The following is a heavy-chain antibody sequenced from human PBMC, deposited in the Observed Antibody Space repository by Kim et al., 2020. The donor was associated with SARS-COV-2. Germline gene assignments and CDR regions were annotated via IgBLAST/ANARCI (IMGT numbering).Heavy chain of an antibody. CDR2: IFHTGGT. CDR1: GAPLSPSY. CDR3: ARGGGRGFPFDY. D-gene: IGHD3-16*01. J-gene: IGHJ4*01. V-gene: IGHV4-59*13. Sequence: SETLSLTCTVSGAPLSPSYWSWIRQPPGKGLEWIGYIFHTGGTNYNPSIYNPSLKSRASISEDTSKSQVSLELTSVTAADTAVYYCARGGGRGFPFDYWG.